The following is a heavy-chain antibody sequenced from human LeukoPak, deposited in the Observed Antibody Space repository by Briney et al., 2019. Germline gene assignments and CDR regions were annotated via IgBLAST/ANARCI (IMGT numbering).Heavy chain of an antibody. Sequence: TLRLSCTTSGFTFDDYAMHWVRQVPGKGLEWVSGITGNSVNIGYADSVRGLFTISREKAKHSLDLQMNSLRAEDTALYYCAKDKAMAGFYYFDYWGQGTLVTVSS. V-gene: IGHV3-9*01. CDR2: ITGNSVNI. CDR3: AKDKAMAGFYYFDY. CDR1: GFTFDDYA. J-gene: IGHJ4*02. D-gene: IGHD6-19*01.